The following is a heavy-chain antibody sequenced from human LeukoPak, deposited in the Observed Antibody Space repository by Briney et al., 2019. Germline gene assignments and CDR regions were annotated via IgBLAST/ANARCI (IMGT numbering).Heavy chain of an antibody. CDR1: GFTFSSYS. D-gene: IGHD3-10*01. CDR2: ISSSSTI. V-gene: IGHV3-48*04. CDR3: ASTITMVRGVSIPLGY. Sequence: GGSLRLSCAASGFTFSSYSMNWVRQAPGKGLEWVSYISSSSTIYYADSVKGRFTISRDNAKNSLYLQMNSLRAEDTAVYYCASTITMVRGVSIPLGYWGQGTLVTVSS. J-gene: IGHJ4*02.